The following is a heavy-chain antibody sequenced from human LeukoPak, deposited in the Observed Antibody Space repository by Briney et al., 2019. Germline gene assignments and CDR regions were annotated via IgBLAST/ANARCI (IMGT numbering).Heavy chain of an antibody. CDR1: GNYW. CDR3: ARRGTGHGMDV. D-gene: IGHD1-1*01. Sequence: GGSLRLSCAASGNYWIHWVRQVPGKGLVWVSRINNDGSSASYVDSVKGRFTISRDNAKNTLFLQMNSLRAEDTAVYYCARRGTGHGMDVWGQGTTVIVSS. V-gene: IGHV3-74*01. CDR2: INNDGSSA. J-gene: IGHJ6*02.